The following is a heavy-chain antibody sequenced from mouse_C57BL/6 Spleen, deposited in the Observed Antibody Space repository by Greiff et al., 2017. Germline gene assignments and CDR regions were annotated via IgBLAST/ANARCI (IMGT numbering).Heavy chain of an antibody. CDR1: GYAFSSSW. D-gene: IGHD2-5*01. CDR3: ARGDSNYAWFAY. Sequence: VQLQQSGPELVKPGASVKISCKASGYAFSSSWMNWVKQRPGKGLEWIGRIYPGDGDTNYNGKFKGKATLTADKSSSTAYMQLSSLTSEDSAVYGCARGDSNYAWFAYWGQGTLVTVSA. V-gene: IGHV1-82*01. J-gene: IGHJ3*01. CDR2: IYPGDGDT.